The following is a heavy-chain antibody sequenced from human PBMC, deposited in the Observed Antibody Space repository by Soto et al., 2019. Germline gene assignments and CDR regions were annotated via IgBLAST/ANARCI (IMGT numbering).Heavy chain of an antibody. CDR1: GFTFNRYA. CDR3: AKDPEVVVTAPDY. J-gene: IGHJ4*02. V-gene: IGHV3-23*01. Sequence: GGSLRLSCAASGFTFNRYAMNWVRQAAGKGLEWVSGISGSGATTYYADSVKGRFTISRDNSKNTLYLQMDSLGAGDTAVYYCAKDPEVVVTAPDYWGQGTLVTVSS. D-gene: IGHD2-21*02. CDR2: ISGSGATT.